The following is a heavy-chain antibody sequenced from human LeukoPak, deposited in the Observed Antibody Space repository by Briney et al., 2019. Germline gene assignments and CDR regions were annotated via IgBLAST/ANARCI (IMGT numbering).Heavy chain of an antibody. D-gene: IGHD6-13*01. CDR3: ARARRVRILSTGIAAAGTLGWYFDL. Sequence: PGGSLRLSCAASGFTFSSYWMSWLRQAPGKGLEGVANIKQDGSEKYYVDPVKGRFTIPRDSAKNSLYLQMNSLRAEDTAVYYCARARRVRILSTGIAAAGTLGWYFDLWGRGTLVTVSS. CDR2: IKQDGSEK. V-gene: IGHV3-7*01. J-gene: IGHJ2*01. CDR1: GFTFSSYW.